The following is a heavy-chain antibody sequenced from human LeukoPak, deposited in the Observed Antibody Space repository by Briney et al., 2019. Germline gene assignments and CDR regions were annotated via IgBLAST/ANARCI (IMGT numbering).Heavy chain of an antibody. CDR3: AKASCGGECYYAMDV. J-gene: IGHJ6*02. V-gene: IGHV3-23*01. CDR1: GFTFSSNA. D-gene: IGHD2-21*01. CDR2: ISYTGRNT. Sequence: PGGSLRLSCAASGFTFSSNAMNWVRRAPEKGLEWVSRISYTGRNTYYADSVKGRFTISRDNSKNTLYLQMNSLRAEDTAVYYCAKASCGGECYYAMDVWGQGTTVIVSS.